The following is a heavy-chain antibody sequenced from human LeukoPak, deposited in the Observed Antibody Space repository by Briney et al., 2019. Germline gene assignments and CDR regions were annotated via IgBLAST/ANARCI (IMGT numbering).Heavy chain of an antibody. CDR2: IYSGGST. CDR3: ARVTWRRSDAFDI. Sequence: GGSLRLSCAASGYTFSSYEMNWVRQAPGKGLEWVSVIYSGGSTYYADSVKGRFTITRDNSKNTLYLQMNSLRAEDTAVYYCARVTWRRSDAFDIWGQGTMVTVSS. J-gene: IGHJ3*02. CDR1: GYTFSSYE. V-gene: IGHV3-53*01. D-gene: IGHD3-3*01.